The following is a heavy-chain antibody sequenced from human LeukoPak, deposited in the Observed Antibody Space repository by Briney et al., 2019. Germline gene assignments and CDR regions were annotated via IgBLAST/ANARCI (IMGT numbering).Heavy chain of an antibody. Sequence: GGSLRLSCAASGFTFSSYGMHWVRQAPGKGLEWVAVISYDGSNKYYADSVKGRFTISRDNSKNTLFLQMNSLRPEDTAVYYCARFREDRTPYNAMDVWGQGTTVTLSS. CDR2: ISYDGSNK. J-gene: IGHJ6*02. CDR3: ARFREDRTPYNAMDV. D-gene: IGHD1/OR15-1a*01. CDR1: GFTFSSYG. V-gene: IGHV3-30*03.